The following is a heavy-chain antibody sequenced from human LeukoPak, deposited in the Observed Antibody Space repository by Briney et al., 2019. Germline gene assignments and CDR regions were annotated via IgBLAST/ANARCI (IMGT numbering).Heavy chain of an antibody. J-gene: IGHJ3*02. CDR3: ARGRNTWYCSSTSCPDAFDI. V-gene: IGHV4-39*07. D-gene: IGHD2-2*01. Sequence: SETLSLTCTVSGGSVSSSSYYWGWIRQPPGKGLEWFGRIYYSGSTYYNPSLKTRVTISVDTSKNQCSLKLSSGTAADPAVYYCARGRNTWYCSSTSCPDAFDIWGQGTMVTVSS. CDR1: GGSVSSSSYY. CDR2: IYYSGST.